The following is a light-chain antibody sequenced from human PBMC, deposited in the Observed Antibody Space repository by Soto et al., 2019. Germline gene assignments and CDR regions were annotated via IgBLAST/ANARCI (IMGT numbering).Light chain of an antibody. CDR3: MQALQTPLT. J-gene: IGKJ4*01. CDR1: QSLLYRDGNNY. CDR2: LGS. Sequence: EIVMTQSPLSLPVTPGEPASISCRSSQSLLYRDGNNYLDWYLQKPGQSPQLLIHLGSNRASGVADRFSGSGSGTDFTLKISRVEAEDVGVYFCMQALQTPLTFGGGTKLEIK. V-gene: IGKV2-28*01.